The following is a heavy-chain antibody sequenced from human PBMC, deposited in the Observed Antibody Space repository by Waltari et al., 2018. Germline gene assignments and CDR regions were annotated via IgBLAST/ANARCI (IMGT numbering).Heavy chain of an antibody. D-gene: IGHD3-10*01. V-gene: IGHV4-59*01. CDR1: GGSISSYY. J-gene: IGHJ5*02. Sequence: QVQLQESDPGLVKPSETLSLTCTVSGGSISSYYWSWIRQPPGKGLEWIGYIYYRGSTNENPSLKSRVTISVDTYKNQFSLKLSSVTAADTAVYYWAREQFGGAEDWFDPWGQGTLVTVSS. CDR3: AREQFGGAEDWFDP. CDR2: IYYRGST.